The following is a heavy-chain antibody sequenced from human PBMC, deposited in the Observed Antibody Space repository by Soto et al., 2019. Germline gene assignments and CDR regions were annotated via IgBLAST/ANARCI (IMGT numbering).Heavy chain of an antibody. CDR1: GFSYSXYG. CDR2: VSGGSGAT. CDR3: XXXNXYXDL. Sequence: EVQLLESGGGLVXPGGXLRLSXAVSGFSYSXYGVTWVRXXPGKGLEWVCGVSGGSGATHYRDSVRGRFTITGDESRNTVYLXXXXXXXXXTXXXXXXXXNXYXDLWGQGTLVTVSS. V-gene: IGHV3-23*01. J-gene: IGHJ4*02.